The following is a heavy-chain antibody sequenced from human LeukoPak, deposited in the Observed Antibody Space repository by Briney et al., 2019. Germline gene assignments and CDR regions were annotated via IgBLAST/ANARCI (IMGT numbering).Heavy chain of an antibody. CDR2: INPNSGGK. D-gene: IGHD2-8*01. V-gene: IGHV1-2*02. J-gene: IGHJ4*02. CDR3: ARVPKPGLGYCTNGVCHPGDY. CDR1: GYTFTGYY. Sequence: ASVKISCTASGYTFTGYYMPWVRQAPGQGLEWMGGINPNSGGKNYAQKFQGRVTMTRDTSISTAYMERSRLRSDDTAVYYCARVPKPGLGYCTNGVCHPGDYWGQGTLVTVSS.